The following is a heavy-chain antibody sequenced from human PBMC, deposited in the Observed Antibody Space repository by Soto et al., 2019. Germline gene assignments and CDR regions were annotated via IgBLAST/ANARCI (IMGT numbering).Heavy chain of an antibody. Sequence: ASVKVSCKASGYTFTTYGISWVRQAPGQGLEWMGWISTYNGNTNYAQEPQGRVTMTTDTSTSTAYMELRSLTSEDTAVYYCARGHSTLVDYYYGMDVWGQGTTVTVSS. D-gene: IGHD1-26*01. CDR1: GYTFTTYG. CDR3: ARGHSTLVDYYYGMDV. CDR2: ISTYNGNT. J-gene: IGHJ6*02. V-gene: IGHV1-18*01.